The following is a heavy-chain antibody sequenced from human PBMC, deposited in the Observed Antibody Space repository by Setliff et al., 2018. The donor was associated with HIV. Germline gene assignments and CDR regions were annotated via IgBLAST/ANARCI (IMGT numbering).Heavy chain of an antibody. Sequence: SETLSLTCTVSGGSITGYYWSWIRQPPGKGMEWIGYIYYNGGTNYNPSLKSRVTMLVDTSENHFTLQLTSVTAADTAMYYCTRGIGGIGYYPDYWGQGTLVTVSS. CDR3: TRGIGGIGYYPDY. CDR1: GGSITGYY. V-gene: IGHV4-59*01. D-gene: IGHD3-22*01. J-gene: IGHJ4*02. CDR2: IYYNGGT.